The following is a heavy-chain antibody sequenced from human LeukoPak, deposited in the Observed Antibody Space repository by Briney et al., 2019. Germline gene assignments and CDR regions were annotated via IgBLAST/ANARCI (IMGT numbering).Heavy chain of an antibody. CDR3: ARDRGAAMVGFDP. D-gene: IGHD5-18*01. J-gene: IGHJ5*02. V-gene: IGHV3-21*01. Sequence: GGSLRLSCAASGFTFSSYEMNWVRQAPGKGLEWVSSISSSSSYIYYADSVKGRFTISRDNAKNSLYLQMNSLRAEDTAVYYCARDRGAAMVGFDPWGQGTLVTVSS. CDR2: ISSSSSYI. CDR1: GFTFSSYE.